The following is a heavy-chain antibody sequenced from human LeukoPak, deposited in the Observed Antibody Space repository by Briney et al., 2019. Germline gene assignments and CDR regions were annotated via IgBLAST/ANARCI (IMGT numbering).Heavy chain of an antibody. V-gene: IGHV3-43*01. J-gene: IGHJ4*02. D-gene: IGHD2-21*02. CDR2: ISWDGGST. CDR3: AKVSLAYCGGDCYSGFDY. CDR1: GFTFYDYT. Sequence: GGSLRLSCAASGFTFYDYTMHWVRQAPGKGLEWVSLISWDGGSTYYADSVKGRFTISRDNSKNSLYLQMNSLRTEDTALYYCAKVSLAYCGGDCYSGFDYWGQGTLVTVSS.